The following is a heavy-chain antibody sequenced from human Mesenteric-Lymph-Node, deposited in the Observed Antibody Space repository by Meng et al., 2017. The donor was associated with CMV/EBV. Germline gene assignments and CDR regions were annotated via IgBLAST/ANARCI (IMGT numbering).Heavy chain of an antibody. CDR1: EYIFTDYY. J-gene: IGHJ4*02. CDR2: INPKSGVT. V-gene: IGHV1-2*02. CDR3: ARDWGFGESFLSY. Sequence: ASVKVSCKASEYIFTDYYIHWVRQAPGQRLEWMGWINPKSGVTNYAPKFQGRFTMTTDTSISTAYMELSSLRPGDTAVYYCARDWGFGESFLSYWGQGTLVTVSS. D-gene: IGHD3-10*01.